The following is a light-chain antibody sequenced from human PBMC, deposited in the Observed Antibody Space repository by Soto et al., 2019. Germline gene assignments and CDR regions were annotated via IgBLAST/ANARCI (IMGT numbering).Light chain of an antibody. Sequence: ELTQPPSVSVSPGQTASITCSGDKLGDKYACWYQQKPGQSPVLVIYQHSKRPSGIPERFSGSNSGNTATLTISGTQAMDEADYYCQAWDSSTVVFGGGTKLTVL. CDR3: QAWDSSTVV. J-gene: IGLJ2*01. V-gene: IGLV3-1*01. CDR1: KLGDKY. CDR2: QHS.